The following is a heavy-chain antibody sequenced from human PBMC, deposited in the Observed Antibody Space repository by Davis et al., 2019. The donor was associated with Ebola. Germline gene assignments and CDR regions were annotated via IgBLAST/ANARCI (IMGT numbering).Heavy chain of an antibody. D-gene: IGHD3-10*01. CDR3: AKALGHYYGSGSYYGVYFDY. CDR1: GFTFSSYG. CDR2: ISYDGSNK. J-gene: IGHJ4*02. Sequence: GESLKISCAASGFTFSSYGMHWVRQAPGKGLEWVAVISYDGSNKYYADSVKGRFTISRDNSKNTLYLQMNSLRAEDTAVYYCAKALGHYYGSGSYYGVYFDYWGQGTLVTVSS. V-gene: IGHV3-30*18.